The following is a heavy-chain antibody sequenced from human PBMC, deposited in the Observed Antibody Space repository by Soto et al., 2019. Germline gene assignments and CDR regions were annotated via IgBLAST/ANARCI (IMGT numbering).Heavy chain of an antibody. V-gene: IGHV4-34*01. CDR2: INHSGSA. Sequence: PETLSLTCAVYGESFSGYNWTWIRQTPGKGLQWIGQINHSGSAYYNPSLKSRVTISVHTSNSQFSLELSSVTAADTAVYYCARGLITGSHYSGGWYYFDSWGQGTQVTVS. CDR1: GESFSGYN. D-gene: IGHD6-19*01. J-gene: IGHJ4*02. CDR3: ARGLITGSHYSGGWYYFDS.